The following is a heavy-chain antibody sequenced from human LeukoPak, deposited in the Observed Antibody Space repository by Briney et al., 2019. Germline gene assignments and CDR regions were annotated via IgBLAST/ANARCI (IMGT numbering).Heavy chain of an antibody. Sequence: GGSLRLSCAASGFTFSSYGMHWVRQAPGKGLEWVAVISYDGSNKYYADSVKGRFTISRDNSKNTLYLQMNSLRAEDTAVYYCAKLSPNVWFGELFFDYWGQGTLVTVSS. CDR3: AKLSPNVWFGELFFDY. J-gene: IGHJ4*02. CDR1: GFTFSSYG. CDR2: ISYDGSNK. V-gene: IGHV3-30*18. D-gene: IGHD3-10*01.